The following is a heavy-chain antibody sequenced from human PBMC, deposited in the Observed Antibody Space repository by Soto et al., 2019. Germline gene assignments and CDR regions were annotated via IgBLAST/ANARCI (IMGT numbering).Heavy chain of an antibody. CDR1: GFIFNNYG. CDR3: AKDIALVRGVIIDLDV. D-gene: IGHD3-10*01. Sequence: GGSLRLSCAASGFIFNNYGMHWVRQAPGKGLEWVAVISYDGDNKYYADSVKGRFTISRDNSKNTLYLQMNSLRADDTAVYYCAKDIALVRGVIIDLDVWGQGTTVTVSS. J-gene: IGHJ6*02. CDR2: ISYDGDNK. V-gene: IGHV3-30*18.